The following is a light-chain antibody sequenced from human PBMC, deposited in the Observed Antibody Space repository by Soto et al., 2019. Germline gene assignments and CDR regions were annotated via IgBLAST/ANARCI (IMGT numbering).Light chain of an antibody. V-gene: IGKV1-9*01. J-gene: IGKJ5*01. CDR3: QQLNSYPLT. CDR2: AAS. CDR1: QGISGC. Sequence: DIQLTQSPSSLSASVGDRVTIACRAIQGISGCVAWYEQKPGKAPNRLIYAASTLQSGVPSMVSGSRSGKDFTLTICSLQPEEFATYYCQQLNSYPLTFGQGTRLEI.